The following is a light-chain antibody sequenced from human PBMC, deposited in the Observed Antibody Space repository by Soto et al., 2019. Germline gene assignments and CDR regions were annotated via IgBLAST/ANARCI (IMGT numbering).Light chain of an antibody. CDR1: SSDVGAYNY. Sequence: QSALTQPPSASGSPGQSVTISCTGTSSDVGAYNYVSWYQQYPGKAPKLMIYEVSKRPSGVPDRFSGSKSGKTASLTVSGLQPEDEADSYCTSYAGTLIRVFGGGTNVTVL. J-gene: IGLJ3*02. V-gene: IGLV2-8*01. CDR2: EVS. CDR3: TSYAGTLIRV.